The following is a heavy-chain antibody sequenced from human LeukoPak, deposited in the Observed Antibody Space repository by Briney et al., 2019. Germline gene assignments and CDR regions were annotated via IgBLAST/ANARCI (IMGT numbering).Heavy chain of an antibody. Sequence: GGSLRLSCAASGFTFSSYGMHWVRQAPGKGLEWVAVIWYDGSNKYYADSVKGRFTISRDNSKNTLYLQMNSLRAEDTAVYYCARDGVGVWEDVGFDYWGQGTLVTVSS. V-gene: IGHV3-30*19. CDR2: IWYDGSNK. D-gene: IGHD1-26*01. J-gene: IGHJ4*02. CDR3: ARDGVGVWEDVGFDY. CDR1: GFTFSSYG.